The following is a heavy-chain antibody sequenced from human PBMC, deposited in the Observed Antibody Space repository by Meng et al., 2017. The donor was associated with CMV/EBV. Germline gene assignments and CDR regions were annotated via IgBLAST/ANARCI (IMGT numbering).Heavy chain of an antibody. D-gene: IGHD3-3*01. CDR2: INPNSGGT. CDR3: ARAQSGFWSGYSDFDY. V-gene: IGHV1-2*02. CDR1: GYTFTGYY. J-gene: IGHJ4*02. Sequence: ASVKVSCKASGYTFTGYYMHWVRQAPGQGLEWMGWINPNSGGTNYAQKFQGRVTMTRDTSISTAYMELSRLRSDDTVVYYCARAQSGFWSGYSDFDYWGQGTLVTVSS.